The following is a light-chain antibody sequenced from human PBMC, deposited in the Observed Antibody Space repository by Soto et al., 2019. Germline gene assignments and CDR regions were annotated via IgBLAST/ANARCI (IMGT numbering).Light chain of an antibody. J-gene: IGKJ2*01. CDR1: QSLLQSDGKTY. Sequence: IALTQTPLSHSVTPGQPASISCKSTQSLLQSDGKTYLYWFFQRPGQPPQILIYEASKRFSGVPDRFSGRGSGTEFTLKISRVEPEDVGVYYCMHCAQLPRTFGPGTKLEIK. CDR2: EAS. CDR3: MHCAQLPRT. V-gene: IGKV2D-29*01.